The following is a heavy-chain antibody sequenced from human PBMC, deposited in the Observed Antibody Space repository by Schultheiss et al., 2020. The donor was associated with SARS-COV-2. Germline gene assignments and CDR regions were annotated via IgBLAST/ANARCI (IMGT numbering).Heavy chain of an antibody. CDR2: IYYSGST. D-gene: IGHD4-17*01. V-gene: IGHV4-39*07. CDR1: GGSISSSSYY. J-gene: IGHJ4*02. CDR3: ARLVYGDYVGYYFDY. Sequence: SETLSLTCTVSGGSISSSSYYWGWIRQPPGKGLEWIGSIYYSGSTNYNPSLKSRVTISVDTSKNQFSLKLSSVTAADTAVYYCARLVYGDYVGYYFDYWGQGTLVTVSS.